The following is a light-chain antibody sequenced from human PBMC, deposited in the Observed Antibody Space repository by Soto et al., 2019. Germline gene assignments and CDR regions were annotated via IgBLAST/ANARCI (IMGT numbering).Light chain of an antibody. CDR2: KAS. J-gene: IGKJ4*01. CDR3: QQYKSYSLT. V-gene: IGKV1-5*03. CDR1: KSISGW. Sequence: IQLTQSPTSLYASVGDRLTITCGASKSISGWVEWYQQPPGQETQFLSYKASNLASGVPSRFRGSGSGTELTLTISGLQTDDGATYYCQQYKSYSLTFGGGTKVDI.